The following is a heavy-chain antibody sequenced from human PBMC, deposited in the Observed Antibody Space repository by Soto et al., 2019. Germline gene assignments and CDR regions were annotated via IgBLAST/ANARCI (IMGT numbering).Heavy chain of an antibody. CDR2: ISAYNGNT. CDR3: ARKSYRVTVRPDDALDI. Sequence: ASVKVSCKASGYTFTSYGISWVRQAPGQGLEWMGWISAYNGNTNYAQKLQGRVTMTTDTSTSTAYMELRSLRSDDTAVYYCARKSYRVTVRPDDALDIWGQWTMVTVSS. V-gene: IGHV1-18*01. J-gene: IGHJ3*02. CDR1: GYTFTSYG. D-gene: IGHD3-16*02.